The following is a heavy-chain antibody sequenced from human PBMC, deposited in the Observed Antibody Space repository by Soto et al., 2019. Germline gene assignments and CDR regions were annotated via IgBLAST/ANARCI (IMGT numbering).Heavy chain of an antibody. J-gene: IGHJ3*01. D-gene: IGHD2-21*02. CDR3: ATEGDFLIGYV. V-gene: IGHV3-21*01. CDR2: INVDGSYI. Sequence: PGGSLRLSCVASDFTFRTYTMHWVRQAPGKRLQWVSSINVDGSYIYSADSLKGRFTVSRDNAKNSLYLQMNSLRVEDTAMYYCATEGDFLIGYVWGQGTMVTVSS. CDR1: DFTFRTYT.